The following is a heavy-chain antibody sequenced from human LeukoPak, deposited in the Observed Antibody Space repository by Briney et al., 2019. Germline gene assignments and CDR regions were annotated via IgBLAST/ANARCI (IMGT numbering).Heavy chain of an antibody. CDR2: IIPNFGTR. D-gene: IGHD4-17*01. J-gene: IGHJ3*02. Sequence: ASVKVSCKASGGTFNSYTITWVRQAPGQGLEWMGGIIPNFGTRNYAQKFQGRVTITAVKSTSTAYMELSSLRSEDTAVYYCAREAAADDYGDYGPIDIWGQGTMVTVSS. V-gene: IGHV1-69*06. CDR1: GGTFNSYT. CDR3: AREAAADDYGDYGPIDI.